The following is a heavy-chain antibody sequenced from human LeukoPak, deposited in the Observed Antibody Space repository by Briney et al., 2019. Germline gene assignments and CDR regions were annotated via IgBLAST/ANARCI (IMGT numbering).Heavy chain of an antibody. D-gene: IGHD3-16*02. V-gene: IGHV3-23*01. Sequence: GGSPRLSCAASGFTFSSYAMSWVRQAPGKGLEWVSAVSGSGGSTYYADSVKGRFTMSRDNSKNTLYLQMNSVRADDTAVYYCARSLGELSLAAAYWGQGILVTVSS. CDR1: GFTFSSYA. J-gene: IGHJ4*02. CDR3: ARSLGELSLAAAY. CDR2: VSGSGGST.